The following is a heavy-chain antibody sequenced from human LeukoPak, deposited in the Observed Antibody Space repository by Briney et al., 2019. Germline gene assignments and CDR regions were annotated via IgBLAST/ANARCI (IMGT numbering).Heavy chain of an antibody. V-gene: IGHV4-59*01. CDR2: IYYSGST. CDR1: GSSISTYY. CDR3: ARGGFLDPFDP. Sequence: PSETLSLTCTVSGSSISTYYWNWIRQPPGKGLEWIGYIYYSGSTNYNPSLKSRVTISVDTSKNQFSLKLSSVTAADTAVYYCARGGFLDPFDPWGQGTLVTVSS. J-gene: IGHJ5*02. D-gene: IGHD1-1*01.